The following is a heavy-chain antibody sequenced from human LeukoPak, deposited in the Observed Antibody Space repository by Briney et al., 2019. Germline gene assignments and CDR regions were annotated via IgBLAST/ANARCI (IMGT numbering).Heavy chain of an antibody. D-gene: IGHD3-10*01. J-gene: IGHJ4*02. CDR1: GGSFSGYY. CDR2: INHSGST. Sequence: SSETLSLTCAVYGGSFSGYYWSWIRQPPGKGLEWIGEINHSGSTNYNPSLKSRVTISVDTSKNQFSLKLSSVTAADTAVYYCARRHYGSGSYSKRAFDYWGQGTLVTVSS. V-gene: IGHV4-34*01. CDR3: ARRHYGSGSYSKRAFDY.